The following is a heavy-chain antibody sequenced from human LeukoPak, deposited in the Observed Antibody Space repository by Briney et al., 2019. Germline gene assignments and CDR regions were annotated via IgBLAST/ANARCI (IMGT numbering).Heavy chain of an antibody. CDR1: GFTFDDFA. D-gene: IGHD3-9*01. Sequence: PGRSLRLSCEASGFTFDDFAMHWVRQAPGKGLEWVSHISWNSGSIAYADSVKGRFTISRDNSKNTLYLQMNSLRAEDTAVYYCAKGDDILILDAFDIWGQGTMVTVSS. CDR2: ISWNSGSI. J-gene: IGHJ3*02. V-gene: IGHV3-9*01. CDR3: AKGDDILILDAFDI.